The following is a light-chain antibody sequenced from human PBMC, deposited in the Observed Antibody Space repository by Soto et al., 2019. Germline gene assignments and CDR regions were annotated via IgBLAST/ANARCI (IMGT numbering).Light chain of an antibody. J-gene: IGLJ2*01. CDR1: SSNIGSNT. V-gene: IGLV1-44*01. CDR2: SNN. CDR3: AAWDDSLNAVV. Sequence: QSVLTQPPSASGTPGQRVTISCSGGSSNIGSNTVNWYQQLPGTAPNLLIYSNNQRPAGGPDRFAGSQSGTSASLAISGLQSEEEADYYCAAWDDSLNAVVFGGGTKLTVL.